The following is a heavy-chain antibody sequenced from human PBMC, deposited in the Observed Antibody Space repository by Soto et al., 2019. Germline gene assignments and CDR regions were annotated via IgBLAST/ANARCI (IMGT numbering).Heavy chain of an antibody. Sequence: ASVKVSCKVSGYTLTELSMHWVRQAPGKGLEWMGGFDPEDGETIYAQKFQGRVTMTEDTSTDTAYMELSSVTAADTAVYYCARSKQLVGSFDFDYWGQGTLVTSPQ. CDR1: GYTLTELS. CDR2: FDPEDGET. CDR3: ARSKQLVGSFDFDY. D-gene: IGHD6-6*01. V-gene: IGHV1-24*01. J-gene: IGHJ4*02.